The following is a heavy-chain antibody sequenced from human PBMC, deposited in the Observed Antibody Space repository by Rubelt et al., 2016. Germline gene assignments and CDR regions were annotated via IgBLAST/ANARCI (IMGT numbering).Heavy chain of an antibody. J-gene: IGHJ6*02. CDR3: ARELVRGVNYYYGMDV. D-gene: IGHD3-10*01. Sequence: YYADSVKGRFTISRDNSKNTLYLQMNSLRAEDTAVYYCARELVRGVNYYYGMDVWGQGTTVTVSS. V-gene: IGHV3-30*01.